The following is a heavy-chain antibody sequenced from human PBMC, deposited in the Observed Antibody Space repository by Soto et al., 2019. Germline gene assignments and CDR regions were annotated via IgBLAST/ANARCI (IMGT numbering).Heavy chain of an antibody. J-gene: IGHJ6*02. CDR1: GGSISSSNW. V-gene: IGHV4-4*02. D-gene: IGHD1-7*01. CDR3: AREGPELYYYYGMDV. CDR2: IYHSGST. Sequence: PSETLSLTCAVSGGSISSSNWWSWVRQPPGKGLEWIGEIYHSGSTNYNRSLKSRVTISVDKSKNQFSLKLSSVTAADTAVYYCAREGPELYYYYGMDVWGQGTTVTVSS.